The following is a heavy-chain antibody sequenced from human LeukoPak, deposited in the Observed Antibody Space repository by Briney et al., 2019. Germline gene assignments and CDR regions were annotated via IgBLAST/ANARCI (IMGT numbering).Heavy chain of an antibody. CDR2: VTHNGGT. V-gene: IGHV4-34*01. D-gene: IGHD6-13*01. J-gene: IGHJ1*01. CDR1: GGSFSGYF. Sequence: SSETLSLTCAVYGGSFSGYFWSWIRQPPGKGLEWVGEVTHNGGTNYDPSLKSRVTISVDTSKKQFSLKLSSVTAADTAVYYCARGSGSSGWLIQHWGQGTLVTVSS. CDR3: ARGSGSSGWLIQH.